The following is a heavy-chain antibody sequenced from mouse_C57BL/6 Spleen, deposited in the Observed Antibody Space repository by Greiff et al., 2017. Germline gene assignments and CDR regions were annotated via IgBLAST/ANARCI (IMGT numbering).Heavy chain of an antibody. Sequence: VKLVESGPGLVQPSQSLSITCTVSGFSLTSYGVHWVRQSPGKGLEWLGVIWSGGSTDYNAAFISRLSISKDNSKSQVFCKMNSLQADDTAIYYCSRNKWNAMDYWGQGTSVTVAS. CDR3: SRNKWNAMDY. V-gene: IGHV2-2*01. CDR2: IWSGGST. J-gene: IGHJ4*01. D-gene: IGHD1-3*01. CDR1: GFSLTSYG.